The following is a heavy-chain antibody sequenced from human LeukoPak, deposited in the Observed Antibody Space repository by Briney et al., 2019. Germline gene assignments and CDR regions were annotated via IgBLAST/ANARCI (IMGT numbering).Heavy chain of an antibody. Sequence: GGSLRLSCAASGFTFSSYGMHWVRQAPGKGLEWVAVIWYDGGNKYYADSVKGRFTISRDNSKNTLYLQMNSLRAEDTAVYYCAREGGSNHDAFDIWGQGTMVTVSS. J-gene: IGHJ3*02. CDR3: AREGGSNHDAFDI. CDR2: IWYDGGNK. V-gene: IGHV3-33*01. CDR1: GFTFSSYG. D-gene: IGHD2-2*01.